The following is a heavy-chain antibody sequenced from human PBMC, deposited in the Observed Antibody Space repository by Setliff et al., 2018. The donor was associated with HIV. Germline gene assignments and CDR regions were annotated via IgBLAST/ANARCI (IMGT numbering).Heavy chain of an antibody. V-gene: IGHV1-18*01. D-gene: IGHD1-7*01. J-gene: IGHJ4*02. Sequence: ASVKVSCKASGYTFTSYGISWVRQAPGQGLEWMGWISAYNGNTNYAQKLQGRVTMTTDTSASTAYMELSSLRSEDTAVYYCARAHLTGTTVGLADYWGQGTLVTVSS. CDR2: ISAYNGNT. CDR3: ARAHLTGTTVGLADY. CDR1: GYTFTSYG.